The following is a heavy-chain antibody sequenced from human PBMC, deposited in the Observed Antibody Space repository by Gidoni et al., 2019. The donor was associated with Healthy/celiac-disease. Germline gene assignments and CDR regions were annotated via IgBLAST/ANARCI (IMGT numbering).Heavy chain of an antibody. D-gene: IGHD5-18*01. CDR2: ISYNGSNK. J-gene: IGHJ4*02. Sequence: QVQLVESGGGVVQPGRSMRLSCASSGFTFSCYAMHWVRQAPGKGLGWVAVISYNGSNKYYEDSVKGRFTISRDNSKNTLYLQMNSLRAEDTAVYYCARERYSYGYGKSVDYWGQGTLVTVSS. CDR1: GFTFSCYA. V-gene: IGHV3-30-3*01. CDR3: ARERYSYGYGKSVDY.